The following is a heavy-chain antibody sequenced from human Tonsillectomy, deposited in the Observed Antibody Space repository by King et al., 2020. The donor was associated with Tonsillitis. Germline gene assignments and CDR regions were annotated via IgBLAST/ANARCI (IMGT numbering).Heavy chain of an antibody. Sequence: VQLVESGGGVVQPGRSLRLSCATSGFTFSNYGMHWVRQAPGKGLEWVALIAYDASYENYADSVKGRFAISIDNSKNTLYLEMNSLRVEDTAVYYCAKDDIGLSDWYFDLWGRGALVTVSS. V-gene: IGHV3-30*18. CDR3: AKDDIGLSDWYFDL. CDR1: GFTFSNYG. J-gene: IGHJ2*01. CDR2: IAYDASYE. D-gene: IGHD2-15*01.